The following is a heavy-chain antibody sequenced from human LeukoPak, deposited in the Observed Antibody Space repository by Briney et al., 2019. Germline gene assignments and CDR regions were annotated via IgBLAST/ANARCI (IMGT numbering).Heavy chain of an antibody. V-gene: IGHV3-30*04. CDR1: GFTFSAYV. J-gene: IGHJ4*01. CDR3: ARDGGYTGGWTYGAGDY. Sequence: GGSLRLSCAASGFTFSAYVMHWVRQAPGKGLECVAVISNDGNEKYYADSVKGRFSISRDNSKNTLYLQMSSLRTEDTAVYYCARDGGYTGGWTYGAGDYWGQGTPVTVSS. D-gene: IGHD2-8*02. CDR2: ISNDGNEK.